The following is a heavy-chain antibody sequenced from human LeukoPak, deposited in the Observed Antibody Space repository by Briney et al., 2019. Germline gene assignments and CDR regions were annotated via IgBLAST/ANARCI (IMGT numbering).Heavy chain of an antibody. J-gene: IGHJ4*02. Sequence: PGGSLRLSCSASGFTFSSYAMHWVRQAPGKGLEHVSAISSNGGSTYYADSVKGRFTISRDNSKNTLYLQMSSLRAEDTAVYYCVKEACGGDCYSGSDDYWGQGTLVTVSS. D-gene: IGHD2-21*02. CDR1: GFTFSSYA. CDR3: VKEACGGDCYSGSDDY. CDR2: ISSNGGST. V-gene: IGHV3-64D*06.